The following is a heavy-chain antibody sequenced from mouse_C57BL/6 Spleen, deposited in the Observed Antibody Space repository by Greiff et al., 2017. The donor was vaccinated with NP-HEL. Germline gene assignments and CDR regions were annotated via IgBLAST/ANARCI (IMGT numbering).Heavy chain of an antibody. CDR1: GYTFTSYT. CDR2: INPSSGYT. V-gene: IGHV1-4*01. Sequence: QVQLKQSGAELARPGASVKMSCKASGYTFTSYTMHWVKQRPGQGLEWIGYINPSSGYTKYNQKFKDKATLTADKSSSTAYMQLSSLTSEDSAVYYCARSEDGYSYFDYWGQGTTLTVSS. J-gene: IGHJ2*01. CDR3: ARSEDGYSYFDY. D-gene: IGHD2-3*01.